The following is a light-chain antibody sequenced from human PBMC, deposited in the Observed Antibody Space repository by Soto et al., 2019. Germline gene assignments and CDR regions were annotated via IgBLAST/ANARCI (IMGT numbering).Light chain of an antibody. J-gene: IGLJ1*01. CDR3: CSHAGNNNYV. CDR2: AVS. V-gene: IGLV2-8*01. CDR1: SRDVGGQNY. Sequence: QSALTQPPSASGSPGQSVAISCTGTSRDVGGQNYVSWYQQHPGKAPKLIIYAVSNRPSGVPDRFSGSKSGNTASLTISGLRAEDEADYYCCSHAGNNNYVFGTGNKLTVL.